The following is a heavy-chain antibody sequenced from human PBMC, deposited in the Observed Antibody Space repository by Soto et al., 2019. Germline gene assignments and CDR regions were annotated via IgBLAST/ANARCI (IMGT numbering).Heavy chain of an antibody. V-gene: IGHV4-4*02. D-gene: IGHD3-22*01. CDR1: GASVSSTKW. CDR2: IHHSETT. J-gene: IGHJ5*02. Sequence: SETLSLTCAVSGASVSSTKWWSWVRQSPGKGLEWIGEIHHSETTNYNPSLESRVTISIDTSKNQFSLKLTSVTAADTALYYCARDYFVSSDYTTNWFDPWGQGTLVTVSS. CDR3: ARDYFVSSDYTTNWFDP.